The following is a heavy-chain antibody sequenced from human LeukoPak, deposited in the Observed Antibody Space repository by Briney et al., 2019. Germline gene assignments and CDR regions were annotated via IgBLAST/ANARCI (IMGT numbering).Heavy chain of an antibody. V-gene: IGHV4-34*01. CDR1: GGSFSGYH. J-gene: IGHJ5*02. CDR3: ARPGIEELTRYHWFDP. Sequence: PAETLSLTCALYGGSFSGYHWSWIPHPPGKGLEWIGEINHSGSTNYTPSLKSRVTISVDTSKNQFSLKLSSVTAADTAVSYCARPGIEELTRYHWFDPWGQGTLVTVSS. CDR2: INHSGST. D-gene: IGHD1-7*01.